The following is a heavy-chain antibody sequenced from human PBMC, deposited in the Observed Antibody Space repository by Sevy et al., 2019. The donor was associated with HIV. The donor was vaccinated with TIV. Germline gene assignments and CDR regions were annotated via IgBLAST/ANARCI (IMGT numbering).Heavy chain of an antibody. CDR1: GGSMSSGGYF. V-gene: IGHV4-31*03. D-gene: IGHD2-15*01. CDR3: ARATGSSAGFDS. CDR2: MYHSGST. Sequence: SETLSLTCSVSGGSMSSGGYFWSWIRQHPGKGLEWIGYMYHSGSTYYNPSLKSRLSMSMDPSKNQFSLRMSTVTAADTAIYFCARATGSSAGFDSWGHGTVVTVSS. J-gene: IGHJ4*01.